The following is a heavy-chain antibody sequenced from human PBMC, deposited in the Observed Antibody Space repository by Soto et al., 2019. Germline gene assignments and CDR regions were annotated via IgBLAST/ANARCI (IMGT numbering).Heavy chain of an antibody. Sequence: HPGGSLRLSCAASGFTFSSYAMSWVRQAPGKGLEWVSFITGSGGSTYYANSVKGRLPISRDKSKNALYLQLNSLTADVTAVYYGAKEMTGQLNFEYWGLGTLVTVSS. CDR2: ITGSGGST. V-gene: IGHV3-23*01. D-gene: IGHD3-9*01. CDR1: GFTFSSYA. J-gene: IGHJ4*02. CDR3: AKEMTGQLNFEY.